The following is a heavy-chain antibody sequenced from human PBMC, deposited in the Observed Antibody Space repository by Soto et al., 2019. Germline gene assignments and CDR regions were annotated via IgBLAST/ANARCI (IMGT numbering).Heavy chain of an antibody. D-gene: IGHD2-21*01. CDR2: IYYSGSSGST. Sequence: SETLSLTCNASGDSVTSGSYYWSWIRQPPGKGLEWIGFIYYSGSSGSTNYSPSPQSRVTISVDTSKNQFSLKLSPVTDADTAVYYCASRHISMSLDYWGQGAQVTVSS. J-gene: IGHJ4*02. V-gene: IGHV4-61*01. CDR3: ASRHISMSLDY. CDR1: GDSVTSGSYY.